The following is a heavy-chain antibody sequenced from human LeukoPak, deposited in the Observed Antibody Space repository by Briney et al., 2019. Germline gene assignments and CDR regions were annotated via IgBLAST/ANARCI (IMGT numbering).Heavy chain of an antibody. CDR1: GGSISSGGYY. J-gene: IGHJ4*02. CDR3: ARHEHDPSLFDY. CDR2: IYYSGST. V-gene: IGHV4-61*08. D-gene: IGHD2-21*01. Sequence: PSETLSLTCTVSGGSISSGGYYWSWIRQPPGKGLEWIGYIYYSGSTNYNPSLKSRVTISVDTSKNQFSLKLSSVTAADTAVYYCARHEHDPSLFDYWGQGTLVTVSS.